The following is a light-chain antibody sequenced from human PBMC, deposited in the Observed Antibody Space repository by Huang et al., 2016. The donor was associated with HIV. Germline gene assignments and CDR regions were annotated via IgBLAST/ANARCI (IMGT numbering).Light chain of an antibody. J-gene: IGKJ4*01. Sequence: IQLTQSPSSLSASVGDRVIITYRASQDISTSLAWLQQRPGTPPKLLIFAASTLQPGVPSRFSGRGSGTDFTLTINNLQPEDFATYYCQQLSTYPVTFGGGTNVDVK. CDR2: AAS. V-gene: IGKV1-9*01. CDR1: QDISTS. CDR3: QQLSTYPVT.